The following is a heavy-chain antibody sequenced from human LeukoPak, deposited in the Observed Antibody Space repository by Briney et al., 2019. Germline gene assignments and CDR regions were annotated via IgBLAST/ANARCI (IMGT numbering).Heavy chain of an antibody. CDR2: INTDGSST. Sequence: PGGSLRLSCAASGFTFSSYSMNWVRQAPGKGLVWVSRINTDGSSTSYADSVKGRFTISRDNAKNTLYLQMNSLRAEGTAVYYCAKDRGDKLIVVVPAADYWGQGTLVTVSS. CDR1: GFTFSSYS. D-gene: IGHD2-2*01. CDR3: AKDRGDKLIVVVPAADY. J-gene: IGHJ4*02. V-gene: IGHV3-74*01.